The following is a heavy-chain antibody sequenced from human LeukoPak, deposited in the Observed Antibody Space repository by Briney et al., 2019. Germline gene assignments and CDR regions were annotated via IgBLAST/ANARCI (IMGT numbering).Heavy chain of an antibody. V-gene: IGHV3-66*01. CDR3: ARESSSGWYLG. D-gene: IGHD6-19*01. CDR1: GFTVSSNY. Sequence: GGSLRLSCAASGFTVSSNYMSWVRQAPRKGLGWVSVIYSGGSTYYADSVKGRFTISRDNSKNTLYLQMNSLRAEDTAVYYCARESSSGWYLGWGQGTLVTVSS. CDR2: IYSGGST. J-gene: IGHJ4*02.